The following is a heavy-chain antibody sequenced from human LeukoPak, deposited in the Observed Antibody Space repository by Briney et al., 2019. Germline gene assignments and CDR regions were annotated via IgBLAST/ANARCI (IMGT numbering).Heavy chain of an antibody. Sequence: PGGSLRLSCAASGFAFSNFAMHWVRQAPGKGLEWVAVVSYEGTIKYYTDSAKGRFTISRDNAKNSLYLQMSSLRAEDTAIYYCARALYNRGWYPDYFDSWGQGTLVTVSA. CDR3: ARALYNRGWYPDYFDS. V-gene: IGHV3-30*04. CDR1: GFAFSNFA. J-gene: IGHJ4*02. CDR2: VSYEGTIK. D-gene: IGHD6-19*01.